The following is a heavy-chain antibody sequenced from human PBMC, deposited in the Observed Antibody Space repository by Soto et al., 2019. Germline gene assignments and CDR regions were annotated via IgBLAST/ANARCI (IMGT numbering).Heavy chain of an antibody. J-gene: IGHJ6*02. CDR3: ARQAGGGVRGAPYYYGMDV. V-gene: IGHV4-39*01. CDR1: GGSISISSYY. D-gene: IGHD3-10*01. Sequence: PSETLSLTCTVSGGSISISSYYWGWIRQPPGKGLEWIGNIHYSGKTDYNTTLKSRVTISVDTSVSKFSLKLSYVIAADTAVYYCARQAGGGVRGAPYYYGMDVWGQGTTVTVSS. CDR2: IHYSGKT.